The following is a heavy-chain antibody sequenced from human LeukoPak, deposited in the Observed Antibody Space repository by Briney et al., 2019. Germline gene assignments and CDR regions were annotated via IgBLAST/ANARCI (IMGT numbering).Heavy chain of an antibody. CDR2: IYDSGSI. Sequence: PSETLSLTCTVSGGSISSYYWSWIRQPPGKGLEWIGYIYDSGSINYNPSLKSRVTISVDTSKYQFSLRLSSVTAADTAVYYCARVDFWSGWRFDYWGQGTLVTVSS. J-gene: IGHJ4*02. D-gene: IGHD3-3*01. V-gene: IGHV4-59*01. CDR3: ARVDFWSGWRFDY. CDR1: GGSISSYY.